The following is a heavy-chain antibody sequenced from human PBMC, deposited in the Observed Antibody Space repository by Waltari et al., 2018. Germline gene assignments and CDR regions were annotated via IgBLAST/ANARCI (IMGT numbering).Heavy chain of an antibody. D-gene: IGHD1-1*01. CDR2: IKPYRGGT. V-gene: IGHV1-2*06. CDR3: GRGWKNPPDGWFDP. Sequence: QVQLVQSGAEVKKPGASVKVSCKASGYTFTGYYMHWVRQAPGQGLEWMGRIKPYRGGTNYAQKFQGRVTINKDTFISTGYLELSRPRSEETALYYRGRGWKNPPDGWFDPWGQGTLVTVSS. CDR1: GYTFTGYY. J-gene: IGHJ5*02.